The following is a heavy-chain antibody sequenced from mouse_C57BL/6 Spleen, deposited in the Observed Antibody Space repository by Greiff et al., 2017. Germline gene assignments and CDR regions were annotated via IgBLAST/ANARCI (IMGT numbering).Heavy chain of an antibody. Sequence: VQLQQSGAELVRPGASVKLSCTASGFNIKDDYMHWVKQRPEQGLEWIGWIDPENGDTEYASKFQGKATITADTSSNTAYLQLSSLTSEDTAVYYCTTGITTVVGKDYFDDGGQGTTLTVSS. D-gene: IGHD1-1*01. CDR2: IDPENGDT. CDR1: GFNIKDDY. J-gene: IGHJ2*01. CDR3: TTGITTVVGKDYFDD. V-gene: IGHV14-4*01.